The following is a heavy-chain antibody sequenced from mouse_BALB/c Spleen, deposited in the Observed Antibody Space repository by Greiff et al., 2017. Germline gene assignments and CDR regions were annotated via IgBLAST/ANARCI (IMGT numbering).Heavy chain of an antibody. CDR3: ARSLYDYYFDD. V-gene: IGHV1S41*01. CDR2: IAPGSGST. CDR1: GYTFTSYW. Sequence: DLVKPGASVKLSCKASGYTFTSYWINWIKQRPGQGLEWIGRIAPGSGSTYYNEMFKGKATLTVDTSSSTAYIQLSSLSSEDSAVYFCARSLYDYYFDDWGQGTTLTVSS. J-gene: IGHJ2*01. D-gene: IGHD2-3*01.